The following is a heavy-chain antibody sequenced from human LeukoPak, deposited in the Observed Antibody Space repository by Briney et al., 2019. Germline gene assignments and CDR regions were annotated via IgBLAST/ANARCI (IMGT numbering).Heavy chain of an antibody. CDR3: ARAVAADTEIDY. D-gene: IGHD2-15*01. CDR1: GYTFTGYY. CDR2: INPDSGGT. V-gene: IGHV1-2*02. Sequence: ATVKVSCKASGYTFTGYYIHWVRQAPGQGLEWVGWINPDSGGTNYAQNFQGRVTMTRDTSTSTVCMQLSRLRSDDTAVYYCARAVAADTEIDYWGQGTLVTVSS. J-gene: IGHJ4*02.